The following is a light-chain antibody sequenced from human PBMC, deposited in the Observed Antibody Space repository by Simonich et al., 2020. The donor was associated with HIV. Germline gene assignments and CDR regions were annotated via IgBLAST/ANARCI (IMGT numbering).Light chain of an antibody. J-gene: IGLJ2*01. CDR1: SGSIASNY. CDR2: ENT. CDR3: QSYDSSNVV. Sequence: NFILTQPHSVSESPGKTVIISCTRSSGSIASNYVQWYQQRPGSSPTTVIYENTQRPSGVPDRFSGSIDSSSNSASLTISGLKTEDEADYYCQSYDSSNVVFGGGTKLTVL. V-gene: IGLV6-57*01.